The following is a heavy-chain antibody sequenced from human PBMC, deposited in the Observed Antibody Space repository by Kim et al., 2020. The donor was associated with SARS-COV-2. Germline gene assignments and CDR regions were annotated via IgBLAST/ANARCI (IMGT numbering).Heavy chain of an antibody. J-gene: IGHJ6*02. V-gene: IGHV4-31*02. D-gene: IGHD2-15*01. Sequence: YYTPSLKSRVTISVDTSKNQFSLKLSSVTAADTAVYYCARDIVDFYGMDVWGQGTTVTVSS. CDR3: ARDIVDFYGMDV.